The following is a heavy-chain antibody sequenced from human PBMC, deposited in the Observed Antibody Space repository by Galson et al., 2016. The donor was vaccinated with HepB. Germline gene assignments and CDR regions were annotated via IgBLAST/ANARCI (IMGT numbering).Heavy chain of an antibody. CDR1: GFTFSSYW. V-gene: IGHV3-7*03. Sequence: SLRLSCAASGFTFSSYWMTWVRQAPGKGLEWVANIKQDGSEKYYVDSVKGRFTISRDNAKNSLYLQMNSLRAEDTAVYYCARALVSFYDSSGYYYVVPHDAVDIWGQGTVVTVSS. D-gene: IGHD3-22*01. CDR2: IKQDGSEK. J-gene: IGHJ3*02. CDR3: ARALVSFYDSSGYYYVVPHDAVDI.